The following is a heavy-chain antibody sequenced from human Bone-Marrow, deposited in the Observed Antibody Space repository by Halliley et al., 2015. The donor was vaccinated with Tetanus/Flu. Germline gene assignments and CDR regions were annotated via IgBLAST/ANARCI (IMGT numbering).Heavy chain of an antibody. Sequence: GGTTYYAASVKGRFPISRDNSKNTLYMQLTGLRPEDTAIYHCARGWSRGAAVTVEPLQQWGRGTLVTVSS. CDR2: GGTT. J-gene: IGHJ1*01. CDR3: ARGWSRGAAVTVEPLQQ. V-gene: IGHV3-23*01. D-gene: IGHD6-6*01.